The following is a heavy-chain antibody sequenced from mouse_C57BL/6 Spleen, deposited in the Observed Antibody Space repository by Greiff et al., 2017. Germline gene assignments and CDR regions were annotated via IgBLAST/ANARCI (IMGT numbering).Heavy chain of an antibody. CDR3: ERGGWGSSTWYAY. CDR1: GYTFTDYY. CDR2: INPNNGGT. V-gene: IGHV1-26*01. J-gene: IGHJ3*01. D-gene: IGHD1-1*01. Sequence: VQLQQSGPELVKPGASVKISCKASGYTFTDYYMNWVKQSHGKSLEWIGDINPNNGGTSYNQKFKGKATLTVDKSSSTAYMELRSLTSEDSAVYEGERGGWGSSTWYAYWGQGTLVTVSA.